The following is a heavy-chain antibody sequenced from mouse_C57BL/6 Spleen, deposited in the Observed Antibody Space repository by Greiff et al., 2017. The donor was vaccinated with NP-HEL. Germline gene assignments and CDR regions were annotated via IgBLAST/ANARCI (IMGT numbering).Heavy chain of an antibody. V-gene: IGHV5-9-1*02. CDR3: TREGDGYDY. D-gene: IGHD2-3*01. CDR1: GFTFSSYA. J-gene: IGHJ2*01. CDR2: ISSGGDYI. Sequence: EVKLVESGEGLVKPGGSLKLSCAASGFTFSSYAMSWVRQTPEKRLAWVAYISSGGDYIYYADTVKGRFTISRDKARNTLYLQMSSLKSEDTAMYYCTREGDGYDYWGQGTTLTVSS.